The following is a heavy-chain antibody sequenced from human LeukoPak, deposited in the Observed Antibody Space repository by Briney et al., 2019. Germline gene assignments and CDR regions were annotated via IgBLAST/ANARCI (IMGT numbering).Heavy chain of an antibody. CDR3: AKDNLPGDAFDI. V-gene: IGHV3-30*18. J-gene: IGHJ3*02. CDR2: ISYDGSNK. CDR1: GFTFSSYG. D-gene: IGHD1-20*01. Sequence: PGGSLRLSCAASGFTFSSYGMHWVRQAPGKGLEWVAVISYDGSNKYYADSVKGRFTISRDNSKNTLYLQMNSLRAEDTAVYYCAKDNLPGDAFDIWGQGTMVTVSS.